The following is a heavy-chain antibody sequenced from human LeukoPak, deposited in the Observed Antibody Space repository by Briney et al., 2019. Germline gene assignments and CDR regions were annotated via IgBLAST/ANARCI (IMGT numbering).Heavy chain of an antibody. J-gene: IGHJ6*03. V-gene: IGHV3-21*01. CDR3: ARGYSSSWHHYYYYMDV. Sequence: GGSLRLSCAAAGVTFNNYAMSWVRQAPGKGLEWVSSISSSSSYIYYADSVKGRFTISRDNAKNSLYLQMNSLRAEDTAVYYCARGYSSSWHHYYYYMDVWGKGTTVTVSS. CDR2: ISSSSSYI. CDR1: GVTFNNYA. D-gene: IGHD6-13*01.